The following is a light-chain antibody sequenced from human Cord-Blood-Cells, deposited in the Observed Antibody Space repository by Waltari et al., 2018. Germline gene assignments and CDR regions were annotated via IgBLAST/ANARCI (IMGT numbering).Light chain of an antibody. Sequence: QSVLTQPPSVSGAPGQRVTISCTGSSSNIGAGYDLHWYQQLPGTAPKLLIYGNSNRPSGVPDRFSGSKSGTSASLAITGLQAEDDADYYCQSYDSSLSGYVFGTGTKVTVL. CDR2: GNS. CDR1: SSNIGAGYD. V-gene: IGLV1-40*01. CDR3: QSYDSSLSGYV. J-gene: IGLJ1*01.